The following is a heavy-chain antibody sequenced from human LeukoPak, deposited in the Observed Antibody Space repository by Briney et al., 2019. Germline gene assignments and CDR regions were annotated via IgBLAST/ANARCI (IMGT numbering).Heavy chain of an antibody. CDR3: ARASMGGRDYRLDS. CDR1: GFTFSSYW. J-gene: IGHJ4*02. D-gene: IGHD4/OR15-4a*01. V-gene: IGHV3-7*01. Sequence: GGSLRLSCAASGFTFSSYWMTWVRQAPGKGLEWVANIKQDGTDKYYVDSVKGRFTISRDNAKNSLFLQLGSLRADDTAAYYCARASMGGRDYRLDSWGQGTLVTVSS. CDR2: IKQDGTDK.